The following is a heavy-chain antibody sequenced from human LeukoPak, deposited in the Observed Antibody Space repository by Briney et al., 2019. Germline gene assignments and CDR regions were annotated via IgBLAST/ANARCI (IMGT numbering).Heavy chain of an antibody. V-gene: IGHV3-30*04. D-gene: IGHD5-12*01. CDR1: GFTFSTYA. Sequence: PGRSLRLSCAASGFTFSTYAMHWVRQAPGNVRERVTIISYDGSKKYYAYSVRGRFTISRDNSKNTLYLQMNSLRLEDTALYYCAGGDPYRGYDYPGVWGQGTLVTVSS. CDR2: ISYDGSKK. CDR3: AGGDPYRGYDYPGV. J-gene: IGHJ4*02.